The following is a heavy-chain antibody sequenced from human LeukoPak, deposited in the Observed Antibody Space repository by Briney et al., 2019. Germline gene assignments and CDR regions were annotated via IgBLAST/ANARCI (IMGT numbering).Heavy chain of an antibody. D-gene: IGHD4-23*01. CDR1: GFTFSNSW. Sequence: PGGSLRLSCLASGFTFSNSWMTWVRQAPGKGLEWVANIKEDGSDKQYVDSVKGRFTISRDNAKKSVSLQMDGLRAEDTAVYYCAREDYGGNPRWDYWGQGTLVTVSS. CDR3: AREDYGGNPRWDY. V-gene: IGHV3-7*03. J-gene: IGHJ4*02. CDR2: IKEDGSDK.